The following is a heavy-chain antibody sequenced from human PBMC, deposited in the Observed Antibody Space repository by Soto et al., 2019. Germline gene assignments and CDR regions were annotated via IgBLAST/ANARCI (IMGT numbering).Heavy chain of an antibody. D-gene: IGHD3-22*01. CDR1: GYSISSGYY. CDR2: IYHSGST. Sequence: SETLSLTCAVSGYSISSGYYWGWIRQPPGKGLEWIGSIYHSGSTYYNPSLKSRVTISVDTSKNQFSLKLSSVTAADTAVYYCAGQVRDSSGCYWFDPWGQGTLVTVSS. J-gene: IGHJ5*02. V-gene: IGHV4-38-2*01. CDR3: AGQVRDSSGCYWFDP.